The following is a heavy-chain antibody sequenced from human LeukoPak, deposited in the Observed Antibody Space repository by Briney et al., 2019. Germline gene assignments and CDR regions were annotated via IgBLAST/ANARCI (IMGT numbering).Heavy chain of an antibody. CDR3: ARVYVWGSQIDY. J-gene: IGHJ4*02. V-gene: IGHV1-2*02. Sequence: ASVKVSCKASGYTFTGYYMHWVRQAPGQGLEWMGWINPNSGGTNYAQKFQGRVTMTRDTSISTAYMELSRLRSDDTAVYYCARVYVWGSQIDYWGQGTLVTVSS. CDR1: GYTFTGYY. CDR2: INPNSGGT. D-gene: IGHD3-16*01.